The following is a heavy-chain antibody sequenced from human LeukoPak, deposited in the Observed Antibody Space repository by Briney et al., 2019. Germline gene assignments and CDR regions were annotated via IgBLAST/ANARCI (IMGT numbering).Heavy chain of an antibody. Sequence: GASVKVSCKASGYTFTSYGISWVRQAPGQGLEWMGWINPNSGGTNYAQKFQGRVTMTRDTSISTAYMELSRLRSDDTAVYYCASEGYCSSTSCLDYWGQGTLVTVSS. J-gene: IGHJ4*02. CDR2: INPNSGGT. V-gene: IGHV1-2*02. D-gene: IGHD2-2*01. CDR1: GYTFTSYG. CDR3: ASEGYCSSTSCLDY.